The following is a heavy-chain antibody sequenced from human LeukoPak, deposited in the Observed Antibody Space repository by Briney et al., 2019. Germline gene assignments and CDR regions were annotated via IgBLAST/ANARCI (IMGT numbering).Heavy chain of an antibody. CDR1: GFTFSSYA. Sequence: GGSLRLSCAASGFTFSSYAMSWVRQAPGKGLEWVSYISSSGSTIYYADSVKGRFTISRDNAKNSLYLQMNSLRAEDTAVYYCASARGSYDAFDIWGQGTMVTVSS. J-gene: IGHJ3*02. CDR3: ASARGSYDAFDI. CDR2: ISSSGSTI. D-gene: IGHD1-26*01. V-gene: IGHV3-48*04.